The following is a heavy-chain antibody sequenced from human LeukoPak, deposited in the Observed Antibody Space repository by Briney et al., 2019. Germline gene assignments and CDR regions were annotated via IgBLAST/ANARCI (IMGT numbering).Heavy chain of an antibody. D-gene: IGHD5-12*01. V-gene: IGHV1-2*04. CDR3: AREAPGAGYSGYDFLVAHFDY. CDR1: GYTFTGYC. Sequence: ASVKVSCKASGYTFTGYCMHWVRQAPGQGLEWMGWINPNSGGTNYAQKFQGWVTMTRDTSISTAYMELSRLRSDDTAVYYCAREAPGAGYSGYDFLVAHFDYWGQGTLVTVSS. CDR2: INPNSGGT. J-gene: IGHJ4*02.